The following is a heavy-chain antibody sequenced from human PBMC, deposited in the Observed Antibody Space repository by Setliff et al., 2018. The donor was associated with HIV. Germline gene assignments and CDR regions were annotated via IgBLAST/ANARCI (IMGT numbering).Heavy chain of an antibody. Sequence: SVKVSCKVSGYTLTELSMHWVRQAPGKGLEWMGGIIPIFGTLNYAQKFQGRVTITTDESTSTAYMDLSSLRSEDTALYYCATVRRYYYDSSGQEYFQHWGQGTLVTVSS. CDR1: GYTLTELS. CDR2: IIPIFGTL. D-gene: IGHD3-22*01. CDR3: ATVRRYYYDSSGQEYFQH. J-gene: IGHJ1*01. V-gene: IGHV1-69*05.